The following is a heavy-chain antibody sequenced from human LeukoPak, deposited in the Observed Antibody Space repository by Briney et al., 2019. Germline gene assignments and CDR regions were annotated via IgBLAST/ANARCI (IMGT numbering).Heavy chain of an antibody. CDR2: VHMSGST. D-gene: IGHD3-22*01. Sequence: SETLSLACTVSGDTINPYHWTWIRQTAGKGLEWIGRVHMSGSTNYNPSLWSRVAISMDNSKNQFSLKVNSVTAADTGVYYCARDESSRDDSGGYHYWGQGTLVTVSS. V-gene: IGHV4-4*07. CDR3: ARDESSRDDSGGYHY. J-gene: IGHJ4*02. CDR1: GDTINPYH.